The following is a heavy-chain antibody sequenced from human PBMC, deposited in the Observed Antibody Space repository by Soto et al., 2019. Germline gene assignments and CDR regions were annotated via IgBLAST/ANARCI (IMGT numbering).Heavy chain of an antibody. V-gene: IGHV3-66*01. Sequence: EVQLVESGGGLVQPGGSLRISCAASGLTVSTNYMSWVRQAPGKGLEWVSIIYYGGTTYYADSVKGRFTISRDDSKNTLYLPMHSLRAEDTAVYFCAREYDTSRGDWAYYGIDVWGHGTTVTVSS. CDR1: GLTVSTNY. CDR3: AREYDTSRGDWAYYGIDV. J-gene: IGHJ6*02. D-gene: IGHD6-13*01. CDR2: IYYGGTT.